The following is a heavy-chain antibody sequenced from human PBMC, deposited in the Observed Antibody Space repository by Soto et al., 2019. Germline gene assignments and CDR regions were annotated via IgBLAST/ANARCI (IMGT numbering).Heavy chain of an antibody. CDR3: ATWHEREHSFDV. CDR2: LYDVDGS. J-gene: IGHJ3*01. D-gene: IGHD1-1*01. V-gene: IGHV3-53*01. Sequence: DVQLVESGGGLIQPGESLRLSCAAFGLTISGKKYVAWVRQAPGKGLEWVSALYDVDGSFYADSVTGRFTTSSDSSKTTVYLQMNALRPADTAVYYCATWHEREHSFDVWGQGTTVTISS. CDR1: GLTISGKKY.